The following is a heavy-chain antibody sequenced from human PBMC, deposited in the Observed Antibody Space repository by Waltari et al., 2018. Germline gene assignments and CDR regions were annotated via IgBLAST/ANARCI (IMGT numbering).Heavy chain of an antibody. CDR3: ARAKESVATFYYSYYMDV. J-gene: IGHJ6*03. D-gene: IGHD5-12*01. Sequence: QVQLQQWGAGLLKPSETLSLTCAVYGGSFSGYYWSWIRQPPGKGLEWIGEINHSGSTNYNPSLKSRVTILVDTSKNQFSLKLSSVTAADTAVYYCARAKESVATFYYSYYMDVWGKGTTVTVSS. V-gene: IGHV4-34*01. CDR2: INHSGST. CDR1: GGSFSGYY.